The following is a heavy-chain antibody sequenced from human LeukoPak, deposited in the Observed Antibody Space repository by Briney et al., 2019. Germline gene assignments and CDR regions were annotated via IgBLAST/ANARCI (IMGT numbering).Heavy chain of an antibody. J-gene: IGHJ2*01. CDR2: IYYSEIT. CDR3: ARVDWNWYFDL. CDR1: GGSISSYY. V-gene: IGHV4-59*01. D-gene: IGHD3-9*01. Sequence: PSETLSLTCTVSGGSISSYYWSWIRQPPGKGLECIGYIYYSEITNYNPSPKSRVTISVDTSKNQFSLKLSSVTAADTAVYYCARVDWNWYFDLWGRGTLVTVSS.